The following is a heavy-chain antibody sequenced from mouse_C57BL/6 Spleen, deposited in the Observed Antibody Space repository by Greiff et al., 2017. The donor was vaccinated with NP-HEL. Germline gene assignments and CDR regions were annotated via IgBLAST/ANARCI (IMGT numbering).Heavy chain of an antibody. Sequence: LVESGAELVKPGASVKISCKASGYAFSSYWMNWVKQRPGKGLEWIGQIYPGDGDTNYNGKFKGKATLTADKSSSTAYMQLSSLTSEDSAVYFCARGTTTVGMDYWGQGTSVTVSS. J-gene: IGHJ4*01. V-gene: IGHV1-80*01. CDR2: IYPGDGDT. D-gene: IGHD1-1*01. CDR3: ARGTTTVGMDY. CDR1: GYAFSSYW.